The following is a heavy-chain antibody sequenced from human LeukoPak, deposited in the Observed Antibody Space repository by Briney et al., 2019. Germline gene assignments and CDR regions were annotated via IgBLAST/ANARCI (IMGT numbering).Heavy chain of an antibody. CDR3: TTEGSFYDILTGDYRGFFDS. Sequence: GGSLRLSCSASGFTSSNAWMSWVRQAPGKGLEWVGRIKSRTDGGTTHFAAPVEGRFSISRDDSKNTLNLQMNTLKTEDTAVYYCTTEGSFYDILTGDYRGFFDSWGQGTLITVSS. J-gene: IGHJ4*02. CDR1: GFTSSNAW. D-gene: IGHD3-9*01. V-gene: IGHV3-15*01. CDR2: IKSRTDGGTT.